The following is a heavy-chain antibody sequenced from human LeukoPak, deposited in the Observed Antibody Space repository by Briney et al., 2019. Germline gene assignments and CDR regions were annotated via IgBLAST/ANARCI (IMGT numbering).Heavy chain of an antibody. CDR3: ARGLEGRYFDWLFPKYYFDY. Sequence: PSETLSLTCTVSGGSISSYYWSWIRQPAGKGLEWIGRIYTSGSTNYNPSLKSRVTMSVDTSKNQFSLKLSSVTAADTAVYYCARGLEGRYFDWLFPKYYFDYWGQGTLVTVSS. CDR1: GGSISSYY. V-gene: IGHV4-4*07. D-gene: IGHD3-9*01. J-gene: IGHJ4*02. CDR2: IYTSGST.